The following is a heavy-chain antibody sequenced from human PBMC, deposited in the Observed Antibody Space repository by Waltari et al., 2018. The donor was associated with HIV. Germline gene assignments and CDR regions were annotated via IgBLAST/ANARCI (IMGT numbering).Heavy chain of an antibody. Sequence: QVQLVQSGAEVKKPGASVKVSCKSSGYTFTSYYMHWVRQAAGQVLEWMGIMNCSGGSRRYAQKFKGRVTMTRDTYTSTVYTELSSLRSEDTAVYYWARGANYYDSSGYFDYWGQGTLVTVSS. D-gene: IGHD3-22*01. CDR2: MNCSGGSR. J-gene: IGHJ4*02. CDR3: ARGANYYDSSGYFDY. CDR1: GYTFTSYY. V-gene: IGHV1-46*01.